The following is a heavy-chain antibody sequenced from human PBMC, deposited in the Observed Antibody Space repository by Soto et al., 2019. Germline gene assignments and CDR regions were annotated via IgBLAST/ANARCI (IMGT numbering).Heavy chain of an antibody. J-gene: IGHJ6*02. Sequence: QVQLVQCGDEVKKPGASVKVSCKASGYIFVNYGIAWVRQAPGQGLEWMGWISPYTGNTHSATKIQGRLTMTTDTSTSTAYMDLGSLTSDDTAVYYCVMVDNYVTPTPQDVGGQGTTVTVSS. V-gene: IGHV1-18*01. CDR1: GYIFVNYG. CDR3: VMVDNYVTPTPQDV. CDR2: ISPYTGNT. D-gene: IGHD3-16*01.